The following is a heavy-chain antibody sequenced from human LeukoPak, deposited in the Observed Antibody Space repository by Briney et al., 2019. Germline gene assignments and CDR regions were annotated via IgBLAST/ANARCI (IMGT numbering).Heavy chain of an antibody. J-gene: IGHJ4*02. CDR2: INHSGST. CDR1: GGSFSGYY. V-gene: IGHV4-34*01. D-gene: IGHD4-17*01. Sequence: PSETLSLTCAVYGGSFSGYYWSWIRQPPGKGLEWIGEINHSGSTNYNPSLKSRVTISVDTSKNQFSLKLSSVTAADTAVYYCARVNPTVITFDYWGQGTLVTVSS. CDR3: ARVNPTVITFDY.